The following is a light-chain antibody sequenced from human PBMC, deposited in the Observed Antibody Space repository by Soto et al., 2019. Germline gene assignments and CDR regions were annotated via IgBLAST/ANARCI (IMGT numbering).Light chain of an antibody. CDR1: NSNIGRTY. J-gene: IGLJ3*02. V-gene: IGLV1-51*01. CDR3: GTWHNNVNWV. CDR2: DNN. Sequence: QSVLTQPPSVSAAPGQKVTISCSGSNSNIGRTYVSWYQQLPGTPPKLLIYDNNKRPSGIPDRFSGSKSGTSATLDISGLQTGDEADYYCGTWHNNVNWVFGGGTKVTVL.